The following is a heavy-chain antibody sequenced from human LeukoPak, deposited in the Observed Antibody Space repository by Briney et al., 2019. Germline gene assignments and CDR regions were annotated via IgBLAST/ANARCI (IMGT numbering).Heavy chain of an antibody. V-gene: IGHV3-48*03. CDR2: ISTSGSTI. J-gene: IGHJ4*02. Sequence: GGSLRLSCAASGFTFSSYEMNWVRQAPGKGLEWVSYISTSGSTIYYADSVKGRFTISRDNAKNSLYLQMNSLPAEDTAVYYCAREAAGSTTVEFDYWGQGTLVTVSS. D-gene: IGHD4-17*01. CDR3: AREAAGSTTVEFDY. CDR1: GFTFSSYE.